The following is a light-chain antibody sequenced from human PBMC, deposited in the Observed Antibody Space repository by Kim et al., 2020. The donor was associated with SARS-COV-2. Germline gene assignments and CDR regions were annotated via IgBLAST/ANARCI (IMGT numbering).Light chain of an antibody. CDR2: DVS. CDR1: SSDVGGYNY. CDR3: SSYTSSSTPSWV. J-gene: IGLJ3*02. V-gene: IGLV2-14*04. Sequence: IPIPRTGTSSDVGGYNYVSWYQQHPGKAPKLMIYDVSKRPSGVSNRFSGSKSGNTASLTISGLQAEDEADYYCSSYTSSSTPSWVFGGGTQLTVL.